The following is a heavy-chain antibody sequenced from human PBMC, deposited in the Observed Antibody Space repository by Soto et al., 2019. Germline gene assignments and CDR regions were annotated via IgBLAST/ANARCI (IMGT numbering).Heavy chain of an antibody. J-gene: IGHJ3*02. CDR2: IWYDGSNK. CDR3: ARDWDYDILTGYYRVSYAFDI. V-gene: IGHV3-33*01. Sequence: GGSLRLSCAASGFTFSSYGMHWVRQAPGKGLEWVAVIWYDGSNKYYADSVKGRFTISRDNSKNTLYLQMNSLRAEDTAVYYCARDWDYDILTGYYRVSYAFDIWGQGTMVTGSS. D-gene: IGHD3-9*01. CDR1: GFTFSSYG.